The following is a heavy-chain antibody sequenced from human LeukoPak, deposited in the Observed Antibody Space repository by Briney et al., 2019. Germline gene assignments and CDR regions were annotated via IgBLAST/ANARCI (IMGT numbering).Heavy chain of an antibody. J-gene: IGHJ2*01. CDR2: ISGSGGST. CDR1: GFIFSSYE. D-gene: IGHD2-2*01. Sequence: GGSLRLSCEASGFIFSSYEMNWVRQAPGKGLEWVSGISGSGGSTYYADSVKGRFTISRDNSKNTEYLQMNSLRAEDTAVYYCAKDIVVVPAPVGYFDLWGRGTLVTVSS. CDR3: AKDIVVVPAPVGYFDL. V-gene: IGHV3-23*01.